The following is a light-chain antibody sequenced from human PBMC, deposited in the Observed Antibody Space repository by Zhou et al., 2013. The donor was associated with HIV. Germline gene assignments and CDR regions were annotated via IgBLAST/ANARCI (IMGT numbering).Light chain of an antibody. Sequence: DIQMTQSPSSLSASVGDRVTITCRASQSVSSYLHWYQQKPGKAPKLLIYAASSLQSGVPSRFSGSGFGTDFTLTITSLQPEDFATYYCQQSYGTPXTFGLGTKLEIK. J-gene: IGKJ2*01. CDR1: QSVSSY. CDR3: QQSYGTPXT. CDR2: AAS. V-gene: IGKV1-39*01.